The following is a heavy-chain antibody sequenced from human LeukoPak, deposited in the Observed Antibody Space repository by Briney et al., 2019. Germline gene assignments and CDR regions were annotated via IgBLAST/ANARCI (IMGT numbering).Heavy chain of an antibody. V-gene: IGHV1-8*01. CDR1: GYTFTSYD. CDR2: MNPNSGNT. Sequence: GASVKVSCKASGYTFTSYDINWVRQATGQGLEWMGWMNPNSGNTGYAQKFQGRVTMTRNTSKSTAYMELSSLRSEDTAVYYCARSAAYYDFWSGYYTPPDIWGQGIMVTVSS. J-gene: IGHJ3*02. CDR3: ARSAAYYDFWSGYYTPPDI. D-gene: IGHD3-3*01.